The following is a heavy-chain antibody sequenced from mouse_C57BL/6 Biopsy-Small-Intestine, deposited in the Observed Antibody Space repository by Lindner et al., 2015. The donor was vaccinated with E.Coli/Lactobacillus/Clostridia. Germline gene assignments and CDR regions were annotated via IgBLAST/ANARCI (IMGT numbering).Heavy chain of an antibody. D-gene: IGHD2-12*01. CDR2: VYPGYGST. J-gene: IGHJ4*01. V-gene: IGHV1-55*01. CDR1: GYTSTNYW. CDR3: AIYDRDNAMDY. Sequence: VQLQESGPELVKPGAAVKMSCKTSGYTSTNYWITWVKQRPGQGLEWIGDVYPGYGSTNYNEKFKSRATLTADTSSSTVYMQLRSLTSEDSAVYYCAIYDRDNAMDYWGQGTSVTVST.